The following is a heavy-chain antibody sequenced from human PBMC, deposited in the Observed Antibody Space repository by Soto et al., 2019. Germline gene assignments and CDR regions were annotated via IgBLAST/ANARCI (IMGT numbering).Heavy chain of an antibody. CDR1: GGTFSTYT. CDR2: ILPMLDIT. J-gene: IGHJ3*02. Sequence: QVQLVQSGAEVKKPGSSVKVSCKASGGTFSTYTIIWVRQAPGQGLEWMGRILPMLDITNSAQRFQGRVTIPADKPTSTAYLELGSLRSEDTAVYYCTLGSWSAETFDIWGRGTMVTVSS. V-gene: IGHV1-69*02. CDR3: TLGSWSAETFDI. D-gene: IGHD6-13*01.